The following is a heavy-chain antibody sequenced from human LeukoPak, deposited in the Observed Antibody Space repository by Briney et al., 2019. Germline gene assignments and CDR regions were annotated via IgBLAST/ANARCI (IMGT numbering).Heavy chain of an antibody. Sequence: PSETLSLTCAVYGGSFSDYYWSWIRQPPGKGLEWTGEINHVGSTNYNPSLKSRVTISVDTSKSQFSLKLSSVTAADTAVYYCAGGYGDLYFDYWGQGTLVTVSS. V-gene: IGHV4-34*01. D-gene: IGHD7-27*01. CDR3: AGGYGDLYFDY. CDR2: INHVGST. CDR1: GGSFSDYY. J-gene: IGHJ4*02.